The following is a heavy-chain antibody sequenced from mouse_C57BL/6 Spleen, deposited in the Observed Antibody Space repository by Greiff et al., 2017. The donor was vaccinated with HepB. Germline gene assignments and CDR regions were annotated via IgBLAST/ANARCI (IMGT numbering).Heavy chain of an antibody. J-gene: IGHJ4*01. CDR2: INPNNGGT. V-gene: IGHV1-26*01. CDR3: ARRGNPYYAMDY. D-gene: IGHD2-1*01. CDR1: GYTFTDYY. Sequence: VQLQQSGPELVKPGASVKISCKASGYTFTDYYMNWVKQSHGKSLEWIGDINPNNGGTSYNQKFKGKATLTVDKSSSTAYMELHSLTSEDSAVFYWARRGNPYYAMDYWGQGTSVTVSS.